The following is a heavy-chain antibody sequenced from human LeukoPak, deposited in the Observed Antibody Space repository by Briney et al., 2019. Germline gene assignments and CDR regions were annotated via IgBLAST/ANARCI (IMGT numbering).Heavy chain of an antibody. CDR3: ARDPRGYCSSTSCHPWFNP. D-gene: IGHD2-2*01. Sequence: GGSLRLSCAASGFTFSDYYMSWIRQAPGKGLEWVSCISSSGGTIYYADSVKGRFTISRDNGKNSLYLQMNSLRAEDTAVYYCARDPRGYCSSTSCHPWFNPWGQGTLVTVSS. J-gene: IGHJ5*02. CDR1: GFTFSDYY. CDR2: ISSSGGTI. V-gene: IGHV3-11*01.